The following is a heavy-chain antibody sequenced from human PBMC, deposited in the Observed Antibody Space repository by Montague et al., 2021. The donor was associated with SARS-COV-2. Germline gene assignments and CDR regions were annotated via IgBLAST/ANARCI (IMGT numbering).Heavy chain of an antibody. CDR2: ISYTGST. J-gene: IGHJ4*02. CDR1: GGSISTIVNF. V-gene: IGHV4-39*07. CDR3: ARSGDPGTTVTYLY. D-gene: IGHD4-11*01. Sequence: SETLSLTCTFSGGSISTIVNFWGWIRQPPGKGLEWIGSISYTGSTYHNPSLKSRVTMSVDTSKIQFSLKLNSVTAADTAVYYCARSGDPGTTVTYLYWGQGTLVTVSS.